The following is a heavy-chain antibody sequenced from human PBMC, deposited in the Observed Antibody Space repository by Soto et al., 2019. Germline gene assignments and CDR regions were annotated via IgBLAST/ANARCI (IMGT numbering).Heavy chain of an antibody. CDR2: ISYDGSNK. J-gene: IGHJ4*02. CDR1: GFTFSSYA. Sequence: GRSLRLSCAASGFTFSSYAMHWVRQAPGKGLEWVAVISYDGSNKYYADSVKGRFTISRDNSKNTLYLQMNSLRAEDTAVYYCARVAKYYDFWSGYYDYWGQGTLVTVSS. D-gene: IGHD3-3*01. V-gene: IGHV3-30*04. CDR3: ARVAKYYDFWSGYYDY.